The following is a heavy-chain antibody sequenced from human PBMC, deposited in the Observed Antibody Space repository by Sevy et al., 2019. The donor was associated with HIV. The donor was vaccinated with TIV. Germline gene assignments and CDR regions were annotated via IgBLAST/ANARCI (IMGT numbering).Heavy chain of an antibody. CDR1: GFTFSKYS. CDR3: AREGCTKPHDY. J-gene: IGHJ4*02. V-gene: IGHV3-23*01. Sequence: GGSLRLSCAASGFTFSKYSMSWVRQPPGKGREWVSTLSFGCGEINYADSVKGRFTISRDNSKGSVYLQMNNLRPEDTAVYYCAREGCTKPHDYWGQGTLVTVS. D-gene: IGHD2-8*01. CDR2: LSFGCGEI.